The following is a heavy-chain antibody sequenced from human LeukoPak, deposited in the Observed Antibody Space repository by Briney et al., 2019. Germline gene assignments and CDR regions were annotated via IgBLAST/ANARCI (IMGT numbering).Heavy chain of an antibody. V-gene: IGHV1-69*13. Sequence: ASVKVSCKASGGTISSYAFSWVRQAPGHGLEWMGGIIPIFGTARYAQKFQGRVTITADESTSTAFIELSSLRSEDTAVYYCATFFDSSSSRHFDYWGQGTLVTVSS. CDR2: IIPIFGTA. CDR3: ATFFDSSSSRHFDY. D-gene: IGHD6-6*01. J-gene: IGHJ4*02. CDR1: GGTISSYA.